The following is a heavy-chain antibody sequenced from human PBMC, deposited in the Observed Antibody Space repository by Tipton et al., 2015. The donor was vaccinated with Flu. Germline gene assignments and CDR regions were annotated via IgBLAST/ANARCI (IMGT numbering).Heavy chain of an antibody. J-gene: IGHJ6*02. Sequence: LRLSCTVSDGSITSYYWSWIRQPPGKGLGWIGYIYNSGTTNFNPSLMSRLTISVDTSKNQFSLKLSSVTAADTAVYFCARARAPYYYYAMDVWGQGTTVTVSS. CDR2: IYNSGTT. CDR1: DGSITSYY. CDR3: ARARAPYYYYAMDV. V-gene: IGHV4-59*01.